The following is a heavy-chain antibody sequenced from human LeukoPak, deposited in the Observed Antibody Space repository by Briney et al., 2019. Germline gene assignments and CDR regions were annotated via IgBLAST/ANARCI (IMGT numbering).Heavy chain of an antibody. J-gene: IGHJ4*02. CDR3: AAQPCSVGRCYLDY. V-gene: IGHV3-30*04. CDR2: ISHHGSDQ. Sequence: GGSVRLSCAASGVTFSSLAMHWVRQAPGKGLEWVAVISHHGSDQYYADSVKGRFTISRDNSKNTLYLQMNSLGAEDTAVYYCAAQPCSVGRCYLDYWGQGTLVTVSS. D-gene: IGHD2-15*01. CDR1: GVTFSSLA.